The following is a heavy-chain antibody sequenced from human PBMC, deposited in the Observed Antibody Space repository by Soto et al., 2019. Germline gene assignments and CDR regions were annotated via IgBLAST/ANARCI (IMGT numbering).Heavy chain of an antibody. CDR1: GGTFSSYT. CDR3: QNGGYGDKGGDY. J-gene: IGHJ4*02. Sequence: QVQLVQSGAEVKKPGSSVKVSCKASGGTFSSYTISWVRQAPGQGLEWMGRIIPILGIANYAQKFQGRVTITADKSTSTAYMELSSLRSEDTAVYYCQNGGYGDKGGDYWGQGTLVTVSS. D-gene: IGHD4-17*01. CDR2: IIPILGIA. V-gene: IGHV1-69*02.